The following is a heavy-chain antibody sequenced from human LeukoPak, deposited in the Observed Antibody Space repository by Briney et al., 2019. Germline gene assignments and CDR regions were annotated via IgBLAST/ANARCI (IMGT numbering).Heavy chain of an antibody. CDR2: ISGRGDNT. J-gene: IGHJ3*02. V-gene: IGHV3-23*01. CDR1: GFTFRTYD. Sequence: GGSLRLSCAASGFTFRTYDMHWVRQAPGKGLEWVAAISGRGDNTYYVDSVKGRFTISRDNSRNTLYVHLNSLRAEDTAIHYCTRGRRGVFNDAFDIWSQGTVVTVSS. CDR3: TRGRRGVFNDAFDI. D-gene: IGHD3-10*01.